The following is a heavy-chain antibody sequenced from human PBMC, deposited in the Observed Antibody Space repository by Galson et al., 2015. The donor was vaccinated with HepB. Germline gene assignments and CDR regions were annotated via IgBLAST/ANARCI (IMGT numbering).Heavy chain of an antibody. CDR2: ISWNSGSI. CDR3: AKDFKEMWPQAHFDY. J-gene: IGHJ4*02. D-gene: IGHD2-21*01. CDR1: GFTFDDYA. V-gene: IGHV3-9*01. Sequence: LRLSCAASGFTFDDYAMHWVRQAPGKGLEWVSGISWNSGSIDYADSVKGRFTISRDNAKNSLYLQMNSLRAEDTALYYCAKDFKEMWPQAHFDYWGQGTLVTVSS.